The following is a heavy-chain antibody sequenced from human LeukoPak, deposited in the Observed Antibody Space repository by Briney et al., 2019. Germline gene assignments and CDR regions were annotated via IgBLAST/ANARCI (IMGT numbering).Heavy chain of an antibody. CDR2: INHSGGT. D-gene: IGHD3-10*01. CDR3: ARGRNYYGSGSYFRRNWFDP. J-gene: IGHJ5*02. CDR1: GGSFGGYY. V-gene: IGHV4-34*01. Sequence: SETRSLTCAVYGGSFGGYYWGWIRHPPGKGLGWIGEINHSGGTNYNPSLKSRVTISVDTSKNQFSLKLSSVTAADTAVYYCARGRNYYGSGSYFRRNWFDPWGQGTLVTVSS.